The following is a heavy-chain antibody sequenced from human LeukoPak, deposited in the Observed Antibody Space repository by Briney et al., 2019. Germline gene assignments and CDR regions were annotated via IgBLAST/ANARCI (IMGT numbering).Heavy chain of an antibody. D-gene: IGHD6-19*01. V-gene: IGHV3-21*01. CDR1: GFTFSTYS. Sequence: TPGGSLRLSCAASGFTFSTYSMNWVRQAPGKGLEWVSSISSSSSYIYYADSVKGRFTISRDNAKNSLYLQMNSLRAEDTAVYYCARELIDIAVAGPNDYWGQGTLVTVSS. CDR2: ISSSSSYI. CDR3: ARELIDIAVAGPNDY. J-gene: IGHJ4*02.